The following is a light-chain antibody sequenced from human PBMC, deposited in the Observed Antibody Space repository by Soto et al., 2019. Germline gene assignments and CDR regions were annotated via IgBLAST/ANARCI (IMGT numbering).Light chain of an antibody. J-gene: IGKJ1*01. CDR1: QSVLYSSNNKNY. CDR3: QQYYRPWT. CDR2: WAS. V-gene: IGKV4-1*01. Sequence: IVMTQSPDSLAVSLGERATINCKSSQSVLYSSNNKNYLAWYQQKPGQPPKLLIYWASTRESVVPDRFSGSGSGTDFTLTISSLQAEDVAVYYCQQYYRPWTFGQGTKVEIK.